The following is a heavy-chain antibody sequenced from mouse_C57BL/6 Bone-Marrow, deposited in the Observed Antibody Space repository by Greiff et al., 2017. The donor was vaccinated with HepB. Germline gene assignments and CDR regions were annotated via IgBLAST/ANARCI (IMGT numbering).Heavy chain of an antibody. CDR3: ARRGYSNYPYAMDY. CDR1: GYTFTSYW. D-gene: IGHD2-5*01. V-gene: IGHV1-72*01. CDR2: IDPNSGGT. J-gene: IGHJ4*01. Sequence: QVQLKQPGAELVKPGASVKLSCKASGYTFTSYWMHWVKQRPGRGLEWIGRIDPNSGGTKYNEKFKSKATLTVDKPSSTAYMQLSSLTSEDSAVYYCARRGYSNYPYAMDYWGQGTSVTVSS.